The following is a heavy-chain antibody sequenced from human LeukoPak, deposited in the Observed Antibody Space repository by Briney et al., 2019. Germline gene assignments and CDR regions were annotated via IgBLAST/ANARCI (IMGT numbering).Heavy chain of an antibody. D-gene: IGHD3-16*02. V-gene: IGHV5-51*01. CDR3: ARMIGLGEVSPYFDY. Sequence: GESLKISCKGSGYSFTTYWIAWVRPVPGKGLEWMGIIHPRDSDIRYNPPFQGQVTISGDKSISTAYLQWNSLKASDTAMYYCARMIGLGEVSPYFDYWGQGSLVTVSS. CDR1: GYSFTTYW. J-gene: IGHJ4*02. CDR2: IHPRDSDI.